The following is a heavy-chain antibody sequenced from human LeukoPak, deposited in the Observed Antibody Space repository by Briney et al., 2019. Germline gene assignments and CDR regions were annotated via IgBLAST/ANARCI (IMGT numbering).Heavy chain of an antibody. CDR1: GFTFSNYA. CDR2: ISGGGGST. CDR3: AKRSLAAAGTPAPFFDY. V-gene: IGHV3-23*01. J-gene: IGHJ4*02. Sequence: GGSLRLSCAASGFTFSNYAMSWVRQAPGKGLEWVSAISGGGGSTYYADSVKGRFTISRDNSKNTLYRQMNSLRADDTAVYYCAKRSLAAAGTPAPFFDYWGQGTLVTVSS. D-gene: IGHD6-13*01.